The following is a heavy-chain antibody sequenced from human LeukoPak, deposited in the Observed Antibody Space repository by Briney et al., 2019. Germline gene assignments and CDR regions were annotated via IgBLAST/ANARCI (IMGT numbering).Heavy chain of an antibody. Sequence: ASVKVSCKASGCTFTSYGISWVRQAPGQGLEWMGWISAYNGNTNYAQKLQGRVTMTTDTSTSAAYMELRSLRSDDTAVYYCARGSAPWYDLWSDPGGGFADWGQGTLVAVSS. V-gene: IGHV1-18*01. CDR1: GCTFTSYG. CDR2: ISAYNGNT. CDR3: ARGSAPWYDLWSDPGGGFAD. J-gene: IGHJ4*02. D-gene: IGHD3-3*01.